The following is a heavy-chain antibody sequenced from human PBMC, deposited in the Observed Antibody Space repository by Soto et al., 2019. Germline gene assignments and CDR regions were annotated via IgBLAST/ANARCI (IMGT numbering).Heavy chain of an antibody. Sequence: QVQLQQWGAGLLKPSETLSLTCAVYGGSFSGYYWSWIRQPPGKGLEWIGEINHSGSTNYNPSLKRRGTISVDTSKNQFALKLSSVTAADTAVYYCARERGRLWGYYYYGMDVWGQGTTVTVSS. CDR1: GGSFSGYY. J-gene: IGHJ6*02. D-gene: IGHD3-16*01. V-gene: IGHV4-34*01. CDR2: INHSGST. CDR3: ARERGRLWGYYYYGMDV.